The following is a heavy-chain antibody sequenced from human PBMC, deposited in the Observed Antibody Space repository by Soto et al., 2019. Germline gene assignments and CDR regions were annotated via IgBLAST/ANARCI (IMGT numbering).Heavy chain of an antibody. CDR1: GLTFSSYW. CDR3: ARSITTLGVVTISDDNWFDP. Sequence: PGGSLRLSCEASGLTFSSYWMTLVRQAPGKGLEWVADIKPDGSEKYYVDSVEGRFTISRDNAKNSIYLEMNSPRVEDTAVYYCARSITTLGVVTISDDNWFDPWGQGTPVTVSS. V-gene: IGHV3-7*03. D-gene: IGHD3-3*01. CDR2: IKPDGSEK. J-gene: IGHJ5*02.